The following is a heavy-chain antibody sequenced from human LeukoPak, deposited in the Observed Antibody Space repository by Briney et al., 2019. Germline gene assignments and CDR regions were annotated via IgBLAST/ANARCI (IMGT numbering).Heavy chain of an antibody. CDR3: ARDKGIAAAWGYYGMDV. Sequence: GGSLRLSCAASGFTFSSYAMHWVRQAPGKGLEWVAVISYDGSNKYYADSVKGRFTISRDNSKNTLYLQMNSLRAEDTAVYYCARDKGIAAAWGYYGMDVWGKGITVTVSS. CDR1: GFTFSSYA. CDR2: ISYDGSNK. J-gene: IGHJ6*04. D-gene: IGHD6-13*01. V-gene: IGHV3-30*04.